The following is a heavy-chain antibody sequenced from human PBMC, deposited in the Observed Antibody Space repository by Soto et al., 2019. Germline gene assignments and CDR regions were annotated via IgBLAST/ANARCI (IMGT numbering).Heavy chain of an antibody. J-gene: IGHJ4*02. CDR3: ARDRTYYGDYMGDY. D-gene: IGHD4-17*01. V-gene: IGHV1-3*01. Sequence: QVQLVQSGAEVKKPGASVKVSCKASGYTFTSYVLHWVRQAPGQRPEWMGWINAGNGNTKYSQNFQGRVTISKNTSASTVYMELRSLKSEDTAVYYCARDRTYYGDYMGDYWGQGTLVAVSS. CDR1: GYTFTSYV. CDR2: INAGNGNT.